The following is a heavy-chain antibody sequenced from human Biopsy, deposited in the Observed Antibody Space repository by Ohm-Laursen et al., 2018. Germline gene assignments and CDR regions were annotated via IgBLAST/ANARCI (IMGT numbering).Heavy chain of an antibody. V-gene: IGHV1-69*17. CDR3: ATPFQYYDSWGGYPPFDH. Sequence: SSVKVSCKASGGTFSNYAISWVRQAPREGLEWMGGIIAVSGLVNYAPKFQGRVSITADKSTTTAYMELSNLKSEDTAVYYCATPFQYYDSWGGYPPFDHWGQGTLVTVSS. J-gene: IGHJ4*02. CDR1: GGTFSNYA. D-gene: IGHD3-3*01. CDR2: IIAVSGLV.